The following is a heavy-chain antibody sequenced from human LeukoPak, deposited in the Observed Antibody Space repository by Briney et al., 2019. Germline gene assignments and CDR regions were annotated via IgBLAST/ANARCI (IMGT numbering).Heavy chain of an antibody. CDR2: ISSVNTYI. CDR1: GFTFSSYS. CDR3: AIKYYDTSGYQDYFYYMDV. V-gene: IGHV3-21*01. J-gene: IGHJ6*03. Sequence: GGSLRLSCAASGFTFSSYSMNWVRQAPGKGLEWVSSISSVNTYIYYADSVKGRFTISRDNAKNSLYLQMNSLRAEDTAVYYCAIKYYDTSGYQDYFYYMDVWGKGTTVTVSS. D-gene: IGHD3-22*01.